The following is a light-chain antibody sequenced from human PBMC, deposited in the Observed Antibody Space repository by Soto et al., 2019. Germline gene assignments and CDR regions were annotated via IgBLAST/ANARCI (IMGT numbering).Light chain of an antibody. J-gene: IGKJ4*01. V-gene: IGKV3-20*01. CDR3: HQYGSSPQA. CDR2: GAS. CDR1: QSVSSNS. Sequence: EIVLTQSPCTLSVSPGERATLSCRASQSVSSNSLAWYQQKPGQAPRLLIYGASSRATGVPDRFGASGSGTDFTLTISRLEPEDFAVYFCHQYGSSPQAFGGGTKVDI.